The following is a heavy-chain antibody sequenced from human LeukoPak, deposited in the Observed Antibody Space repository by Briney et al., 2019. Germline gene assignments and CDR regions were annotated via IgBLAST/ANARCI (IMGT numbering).Heavy chain of an antibody. J-gene: IGHJ4*02. V-gene: IGHV3-21*01. CDR2: ISSSSSYI. Sequence: GGSLRLSCAASGFTFSSYGMHWVRQAPGKGLEWVSSISSSSSYIYYADSVKGRFTISRDNAKNSLYLQMNSLRAEDTAVYYCARDRSYNWNDRDYYFDYWGQGTLVTVSS. D-gene: IGHD1-20*01. CDR1: GFTFSSYG. CDR3: ARDRSYNWNDRDYYFDY.